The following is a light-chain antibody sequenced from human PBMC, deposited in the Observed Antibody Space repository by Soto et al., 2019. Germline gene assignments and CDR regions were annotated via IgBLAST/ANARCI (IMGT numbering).Light chain of an antibody. V-gene: IGLV2-14*01. CDR2: DVS. Sequence: QSVLTQPASVSGSPGQSITISCTGTSSDVGGYNYVSWYQQHPGKAPKLMIYDVSNRPSGVSNRFSGSKSGNTASLTISWLQAEDEADYYCSSYTSISTLYVFGTGTKVTDL. J-gene: IGLJ1*01. CDR1: SSDVGGYNY. CDR3: SSYTSISTLYV.